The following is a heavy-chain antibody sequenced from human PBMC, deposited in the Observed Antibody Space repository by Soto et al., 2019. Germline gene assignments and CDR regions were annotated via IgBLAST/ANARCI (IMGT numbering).Heavy chain of an antibody. D-gene: IGHD6-13*01. J-gene: IGHJ6*02. V-gene: IGHV4-31*03. CDR2: IYYSGIT. CDR3: ARERAVAAADFYYYYGMDV. Sequence: SETLSLTCTVSGGSISSGGYYWSWIRQHPGKGLEWIGYIYYSGITYYNPSLKSRVTISVYTSKNQFSLKLSSVTAADTAVYYCARERAVAAADFYYYYGMDVWGQGTTVTVSS. CDR1: GGSISSGGYY.